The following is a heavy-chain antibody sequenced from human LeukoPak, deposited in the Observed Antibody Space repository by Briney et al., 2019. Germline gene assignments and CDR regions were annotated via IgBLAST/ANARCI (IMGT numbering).Heavy chain of an antibody. D-gene: IGHD5-18*01. CDR3: ARGGGYSYGLDY. V-gene: IGHV4-34*01. CDR2: INHSGST. Sequence: PSETLSLTCAVYGGSFSGYYWSWIRQPPGKGLEWIGEINHSGSTNHNPSLKSRVTISVDTSKNQFSLKLSSVTAADTAVYYCARGGGYSYGLDYWGQGTLVTVSS. J-gene: IGHJ4*02. CDR1: GGSFSGYY.